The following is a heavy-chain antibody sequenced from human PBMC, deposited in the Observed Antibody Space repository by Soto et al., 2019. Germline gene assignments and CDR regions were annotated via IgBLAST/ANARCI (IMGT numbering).Heavy chain of an antibody. CDR3: ARGAVAAGDFDY. J-gene: IGHJ4*02. D-gene: IGHD2-15*01. CDR2: IWGDESKK. V-gene: IGHV3-33*01. CDR1: GCALRSHG. Sequence: GSLLLACAASGCALRSHGMHWVRQAPGKGLEWVAVIWGDESKKYYADSVKGRFTISKDNSKNTLFLQMNTLRVEDTAVYYCARGAVAAGDFDYWGQGTPVTVSS.